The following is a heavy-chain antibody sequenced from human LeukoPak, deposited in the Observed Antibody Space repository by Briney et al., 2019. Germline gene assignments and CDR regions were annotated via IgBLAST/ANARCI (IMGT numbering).Heavy chain of an antibody. Sequence: ASVKVSCKASGYTFTGYYMHWVRQAPGQGLEWMGWINPNSGDTNYAQKFQGRVTMTRDTSISTAYMELSRLRSDDTAVYYCARDPGVSVAAYYFDYWGQGTLVTVSS. CDR2: INPNSGDT. V-gene: IGHV1-2*02. CDR1: GYTFTGYY. J-gene: IGHJ4*02. CDR3: ARDPGVSVAAYYFDY. D-gene: IGHD6-19*01.